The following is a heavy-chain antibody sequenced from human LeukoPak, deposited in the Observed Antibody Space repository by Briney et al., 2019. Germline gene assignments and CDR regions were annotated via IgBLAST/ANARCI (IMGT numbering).Heavy chain of an antibody. CDR2: IKQDGSEK. V-gene: IGHV3-7*01. Sequence: GGSPRLSCAASGFTFSSYWMSWVRQAPGKGLEWVANIKQDGSEKYYVDSVKGRFTISRDNAKNSLYPQMNSLRAEDTAVYYCARERTTVTTYSPGYWGQGTLVTVSS. CDR3: ARERTTVTTYSPGY. CDR1: GFTFSSYW. D-gene: IGHD4-17*01. J-gene: IGHJ4*02.